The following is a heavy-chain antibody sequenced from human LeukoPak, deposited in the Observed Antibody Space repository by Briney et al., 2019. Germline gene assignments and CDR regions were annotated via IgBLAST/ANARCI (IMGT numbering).Heavy chain of an antibody. CDR1: GYSFTSYW. V-gene: IGHV5-51*01. J-gene: IGHJ5*02. Sequence: GESLKISCKGSGYSFTSYWIGWVRQMPGKGLEWMGIIYPGDSDTRYSPSFQGQVTISADKSISTAYLQWSSLKASDTAMYYCARVDTAMGRGKNWFDPWGQGTLVTVSS. CDR3: ARVDTAMGRGKNWFDP. D-gene: IGHD5-18*01. CDR2: IYPGDSDT.